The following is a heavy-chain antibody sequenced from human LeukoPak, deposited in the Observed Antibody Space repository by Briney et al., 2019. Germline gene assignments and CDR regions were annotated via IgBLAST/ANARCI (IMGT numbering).Heavy chain of an antibody. V-gene: IGHV1-69*05. D-gene: IGHD6-19*01. CDR1: GGTFSSYA. CDR2: IIPIFGTA. Sequence: ASVKVSCKASGGTFSSYAISWVRQAPGQGLEWMGGIIPIFGTANYAQKFQGRVTITTDESTSTAYMELSSLRSEDTAVYYCATGTGYSSGWYGAFDIWGQGTMVTVSS. J-gene: IGHJ3*02. CDR3: ATGTGYSSGWYGAFDI.